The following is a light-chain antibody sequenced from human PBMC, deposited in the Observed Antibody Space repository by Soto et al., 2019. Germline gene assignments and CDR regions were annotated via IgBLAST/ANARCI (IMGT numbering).Light chain of an antibody. CDR2: ESS. CDR1: QNVRSY. Sequence: DMQVTQSPSSLSASVGDRVTITCRASQNVRSYLNWYQQKPGKAPKLLIYESSTLESGVPSKFSGDGYGTHFTLTIRGLQPEDFAIYYCQQTFSIPRTFGHGTKVDIK. J-gene: IGKJ1*01. CDR3: QQTFSIPRT. V-gene: IGKV1-39*01.